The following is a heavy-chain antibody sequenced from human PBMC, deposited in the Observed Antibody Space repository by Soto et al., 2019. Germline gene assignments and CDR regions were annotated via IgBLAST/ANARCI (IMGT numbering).Heavy chain of an antibody. Sequence: EVQLLESGGGLVQPGESLRLSCAASGFTFSSYAMSWVRQAPGKGLEWVSVISGSDDSTYYADSVKGRFTISRDNSKKTLYRQMNSLRAEDTAVYYCAKRSSSSTFDYWGQGTLVTVSS. V-gene: IGHV3-23*01. J-gene: IGHJ4*02. CDR3: AKRSSSSTFDY. CDR1: GFTFSSYA. CDR2: ISGSDDST. D-gene: IGHD6-6*01.